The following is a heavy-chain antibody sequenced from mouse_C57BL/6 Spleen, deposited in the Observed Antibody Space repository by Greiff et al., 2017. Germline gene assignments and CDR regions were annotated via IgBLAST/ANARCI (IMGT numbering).Heavy chain of an antibody. Sequence: VQLQQSGPELVKPGASVKISCKASGYTFTDYYMNWVKQSHGKSLEWIGDINPNNGGTSYNQKFKGKATLTVDKSSSSAYMELRSLTSEDSAVYYCARRFQNYGSSYDYWGQGTTLTVSS. D-gene: IGHD1-1*01. CDR1: GYTFTDYY. CDR2: INPNNGGT. V-gene: IGHV1-26*01. CDR3: ARRFQNYGSSYDY. J-gene: IGHJ2*01.